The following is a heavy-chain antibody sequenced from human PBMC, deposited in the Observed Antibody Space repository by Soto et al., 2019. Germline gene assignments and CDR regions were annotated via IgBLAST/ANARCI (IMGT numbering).Heavy chain of an antibody. CDR3: ARDLGDYGGKIPYYYYGMDV. CDR2: IYYSGST. J-gene: IGHJ6*02. D-gene: IGHD4-17*01. CDR1: GGSISSGGYY. V-gene: IGHV4-61*08. Sequence: SETLSLTCTVSGGSISSGGYYWSWIRQHPGKGLEWIGYIYYSGSTNYNPSLKSRVTISVDTSKNQFSLKLSSVTAADTAVYYCARDLGDYGGKIPYYYYGMDVWGQGTTVTVSS.